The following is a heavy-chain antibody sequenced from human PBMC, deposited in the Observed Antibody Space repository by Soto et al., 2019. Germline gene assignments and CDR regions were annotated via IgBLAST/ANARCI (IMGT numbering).Heavy chain of an antibody. D-gene: IGHD2-15*01. J-gene: IGHJ4*02. CDR3: ARGPDEEVVVVDFDY. CDR2: ISAYNGNT. V-gene: IGHV1-18*01. Sequence: QVQLVQSGAEVKKPGASVKVSCKASGYTFTSYGISWVRQAPGQGLEWMGWISAYNGNTNYAQKPQGRVTTTTDTTTSTAYMELRSLRSDDTAVYYCARGPDEEVVVVDFDYWGQGTLVTVSS. CDR1: GYTFTSYG.